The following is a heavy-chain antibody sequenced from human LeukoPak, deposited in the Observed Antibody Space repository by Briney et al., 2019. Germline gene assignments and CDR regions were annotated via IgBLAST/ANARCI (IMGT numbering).Heavy chain of an antibody. V-gene: IGHV3-30*18. CDR2: ISYDGSNK. CDR3: AKEEGRLTGSLFRY. Sequence: GGSLRLSCAASGFTFSSYGMHWVRQAPGKGLEWVAVISYDGSNKYYADSVKGRFTISRDNSKNTLYLQMNSLRAEDTAVYYCAKEEGRLTGSLFRYWGQGTLVTASS. CDR1: GFTFSSYG. J-gene: IGHJ4*02. D-gene: IGHD3-9*01.